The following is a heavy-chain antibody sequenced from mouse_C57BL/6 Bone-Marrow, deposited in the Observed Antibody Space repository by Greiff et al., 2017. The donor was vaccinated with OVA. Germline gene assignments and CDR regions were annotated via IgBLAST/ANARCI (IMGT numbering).Heavy chain of an antibody. CDR3: ARDDGSSSAWFAY. CDR2: ISYDGSN. V-gene: IGHV3-6*01. Sequence: EVQLQQSGPGLVKPSQSLSLTCSVTGYSITSGYYWNWIRQFPGNKLEWMGYISYDGSNNYNPSLKNRISITRDTSKNQFFLKLNSVTTEDTATYYCARDDGSSSAWFAYWGQGTLVTVSA. D-gene: IGHD1-1*01. CDR1: GYSITSGYY. J-gene: IGHJ3*01.